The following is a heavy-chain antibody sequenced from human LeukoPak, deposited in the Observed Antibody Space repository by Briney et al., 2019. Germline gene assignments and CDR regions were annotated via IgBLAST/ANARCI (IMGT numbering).Heavy chain of an antibody. CDR1: GYTFTGYY. CDR2: INPNSGGT. J-gene: IGHJ4*02. CDR3: ARAITMIAVVFDY. V-gene: IGHV1-2*02. Sequence: ASVKVSCKASGYTFTGYYMHWVRQAPGQGLEWMGWINPNSGGTNYAQKFQGRVTMTRDTSISTAYMELSRLRSDDTAVYYCARAITMIAVVFDYWGQGTLVTVSS. D-gene: IGHD3-22*01.